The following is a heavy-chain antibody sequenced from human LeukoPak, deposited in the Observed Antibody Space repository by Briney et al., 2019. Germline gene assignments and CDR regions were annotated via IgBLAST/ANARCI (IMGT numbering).Heavy chain of an antibody. D-gene: IGHD4-17*01. CDR1: GGTFNNSA. J-gene: IGHJ5*02. CDR3: ARDVHGDYGSGWFDP. V-gene: IGHV1-69*05. Sequence: GASVKVSCKTSGGTFNNSAISWVRQAPGQGLEWLGGIMPLFGTEGYAQKFQGRVTITKDESTRTVYLELTSLTSDDTAVYYCARDVHGDYGSGWFDPWGQGTLVSVSS. CDR2: IMPLFGTE.